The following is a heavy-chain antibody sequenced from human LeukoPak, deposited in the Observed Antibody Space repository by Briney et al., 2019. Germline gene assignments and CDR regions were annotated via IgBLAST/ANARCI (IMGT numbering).Heavy chain of an antibody. CDR3: ARTFYEQMPHFDY. V-gene: IGHV1-2*02. CDR1: GYTFTGYY. J-gene: IGHJ4*02. D-gene: IGHD3-16*01. Sequence: ASVKVSCKASGYTFTGYYMHWVRQAPGQGLEWMGWINPNSGGTNYAQKFQGRVTMTRGMSTSTVYMELSSLRSEDTAMYYCARTFYEQMPHFDYWGQGTLVTVSS. CDR2: INPNSGGT.